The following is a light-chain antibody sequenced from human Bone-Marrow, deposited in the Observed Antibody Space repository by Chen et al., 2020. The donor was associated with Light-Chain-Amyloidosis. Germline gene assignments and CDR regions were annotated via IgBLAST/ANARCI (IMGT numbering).Light chain of an antibody. CDR3: QQSDNYPLT. Sequence: DTQMTQSPSTMSASIGDRVTITCRASQNITTWFAWYQQTPGRAPKLVIYDASTLESGVPSRFSGSGSGTDFILTISSLQPDDSAVYYCQQSDNYPLTFGGGTKVEIK. CDR1: QNITTW. CDR2: DAS. V-gene: IGKV1-5*01. J-gene: IGKJ4*01.